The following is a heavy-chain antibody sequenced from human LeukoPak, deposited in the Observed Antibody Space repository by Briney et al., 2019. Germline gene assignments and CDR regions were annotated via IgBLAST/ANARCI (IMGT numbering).Heavy chain of an antibody. D-gene: IGHD4/OR15-4a*01. Sequence: GGSLRLSCVASGFTFSIYTMSWVRQAPGKGLEWVSSITSSSSSIYSADSVKGRLTISRDNAKNSLYLEMNSLRDEDTAVYYCARDLAWGAYWGQGTLVTVSS. V-gene: IGHV3-21*01. CDR2: ITSSSSSI. CDR1: GFTFSIYT. CDR3: ARDLAWGAY. J-gene: IGHJ4*02.